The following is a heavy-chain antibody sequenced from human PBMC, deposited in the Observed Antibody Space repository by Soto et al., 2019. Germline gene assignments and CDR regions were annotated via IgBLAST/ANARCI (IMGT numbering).Heavy chain of an antibody. CDR1: GYTFTSYG. D-gene: IGHD3-3*01. Sequence: QVQLVQSGAEVKKPGASVKVSCKASGYTFTSYGISWVRQAPGQGLEWMGWISAYNGNTNYAQKLQGRVTMTTDTSTSTAYIELRSLRSDDTAVYYCARVGTHPYAWDFWSGPPYYYGMDVWGQGTTVTVSS. V-gene: IGHV1-18*01. CDR2: ISAYNGNT. CDR3: ARVGTHPYAWDFWSGPPYYYGMDV. J-gene: IGHJ6*02.